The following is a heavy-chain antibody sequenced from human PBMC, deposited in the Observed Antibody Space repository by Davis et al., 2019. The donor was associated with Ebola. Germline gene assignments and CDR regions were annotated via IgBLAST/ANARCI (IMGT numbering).Heavy chain of an antibody. Sequence: DSVKGRFTISRDNAKYSLYLQMNSLRAEDTAVYYCARDPTRTYYDFWSGSSDYYYGMDVWGQGTTVTVSS. J-gene: IGHJ6*02. V-gene: IGHV3-7*03. CDR3: ARDPTRTYYDFWSGSSDYYYGMDV. D-gene: IGHD3-3*01.